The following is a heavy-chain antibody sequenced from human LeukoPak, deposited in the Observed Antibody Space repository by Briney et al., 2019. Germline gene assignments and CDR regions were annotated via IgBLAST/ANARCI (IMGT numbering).Heavy chain of an antibody. CDR2: INPSGGST. Sequence: ASVKVSCKASGYNFISYYMHWVRQAPGQGLEWMGIINPSGGSTSYAQKFQDRVTMTRDTSTSTVYMELSSLKSEDTAVYYCAREDVVLVDAVRYYYYGMDVWGQGTTVTVFS. J-gene: IGHJ6*02. D-gene: IGHD2-8*01. V-gene: IGHV1-46*01. CDR1: GYNFISYY. CDR3: AREDVVLVDAVRYYYYGMDV.